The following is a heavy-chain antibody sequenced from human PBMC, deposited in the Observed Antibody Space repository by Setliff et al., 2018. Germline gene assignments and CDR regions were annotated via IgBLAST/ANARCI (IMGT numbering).Heavy chain of an antibody. D-gene: IGHD2-2*01. V-gene: IGHV1-46*01. CDR1: GYTFTSYY. CDR2: INXXXXXT. Sequence: ASVKVSCKASGYTFTSYYMHWVRQAPGQGLEWMGIINXXXXXTSXXXXFQGRVTMTXDTSTSTVYMELSSLRSEDTAVYYCARVFCSSTSCSFYYYYYYMDVWGKGTTVTVSS. CDR3: ARVFCSSTSCSFYYYYYYMDV. J-gene: IGHJ6*03.